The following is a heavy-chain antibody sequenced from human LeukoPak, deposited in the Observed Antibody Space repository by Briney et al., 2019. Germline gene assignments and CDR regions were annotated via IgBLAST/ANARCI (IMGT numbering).Heavy chain of an antibody. D-gene: IGHD4-11*01. Sequence: PSETLSLTCTVSGGSISSSSYYWGWIRQPPGKGLEWIGSTYYSGSTYYNPSLKSRVTISVDTSKNQFSLKLSSVTAADTAVYYCARVSPIGLHIDYWGQGTLVTVSS. CDR3: ARVSPIGLHIDY. CDR2: TYYSGST. V-gene: IGHV4-39*07. CDR1: GGSISSSSYY. J-gene: IGHJ4*02.